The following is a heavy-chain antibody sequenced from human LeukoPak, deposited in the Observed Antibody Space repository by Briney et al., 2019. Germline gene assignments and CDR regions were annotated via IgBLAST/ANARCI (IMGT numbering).Heavy chain of an antibody. CDR1: GFTFSSYG. V-gene: IGHV3-30*03. CDR3: ARDRTKSVIVVVIDY. CDR2: ASYDGSKK. Sequence: GGSLRLSCVASGFTFSSYGMHWVRQAPGKGLEWVAVASYDGSKKYYAESVKGRFTISRDNSENTVYLEMNSLRVDDTAVYYCARDRTKSVIVVVIDYWGQGTLVTVSS. D-gene: IGHD3-22*01. J-gene: IGHJ4*02.